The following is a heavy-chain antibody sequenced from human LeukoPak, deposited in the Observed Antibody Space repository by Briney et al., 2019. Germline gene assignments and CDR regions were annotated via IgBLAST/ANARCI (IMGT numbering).Heavy chain of an antibody. CDR1: GDSVSSNSAA. Sequence: SQTLSLTCAISGDSVSSNSAAWNWIRQSPSRGLEWLGRTYYRSQLYNDYAISVISRITINPDTSRNQFSLQLNSVTPEDTAVYYCASGAVAGLAYWGEGTLVTVSS. CDR3: ASGAVAGLAY. J-gene: IGHJ4*02. V-gene: IGHV6-1*01. D-gene: IGHD6-19*01. CDR2: TYYRSQLYN.